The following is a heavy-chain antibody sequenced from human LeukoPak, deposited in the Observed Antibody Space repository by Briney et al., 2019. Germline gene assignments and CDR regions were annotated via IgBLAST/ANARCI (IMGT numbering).Heavy chain of an antibody. V-gene: IGHV3-53*01. J-gene: IGHJ4*02. CDR2: IYSGGST. CDR1: GFTFSSYG. CDR3: ARKGIAAAGAFDY. Sequence: GGSLRLSCAASGFTFSSYGMHWVRQAPGKGLEWVSVIYSGGSTYYADSVKGRFTISRDNSKNTLYLQMNSLRAEDTAVYYCARKGIAAAGAFDYWGQGTLVTVSS. D-gene: IGHD6-13*01.